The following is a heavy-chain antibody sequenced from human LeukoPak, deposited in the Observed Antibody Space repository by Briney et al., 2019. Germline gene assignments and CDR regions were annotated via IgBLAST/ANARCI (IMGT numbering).Heavy chain of an antibody. CDR3: ARDQYDTWSRRGNFDS. D-gene: IGHD3-3*01. CDR1: GFTFSSYS. V-gene: IGHV3-7*03. CDR2: IKLDGSEK. J-gene: IGHJ4*02. Sequence: GGSLRLSCAASGFTFSSYSMNWVRQAPGKGLEWVANIKLDGSEKNYVDSVKGRFTISRDNTKNSLYLQMNSLRVEDTAVFYCARDQYDTWSRRGNFDSWGQGTPVIVSS.